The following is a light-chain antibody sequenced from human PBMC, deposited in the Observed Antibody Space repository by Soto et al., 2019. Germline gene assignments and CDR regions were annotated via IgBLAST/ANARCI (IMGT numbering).Light chain of an antibody. CDR3: SSYTSSSTDV. CDR2: VVS. Sequence: QSALTQPASVSGSPGQSITISCTGTSSDVGGYNYVSWYQQHPGKAPKLMIYVVSRRPSGVSNRFSGSKSGNTASLTISGLQAEDEAEYYCSSYTSSSTDVFGTGTKLTVL. CDR1: SSDVGGYNY. J-gene: IGLJ1*01. V-gene: IGLV2-14*01.